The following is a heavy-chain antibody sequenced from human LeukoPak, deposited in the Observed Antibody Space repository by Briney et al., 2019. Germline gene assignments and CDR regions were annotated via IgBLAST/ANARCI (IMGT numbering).Heavy chain of an antibody. CDR3: ATYTVGVVIAAGRFDY. Sequence: PSETLSLTCTVSGGSISSGGYYWRWIRQHPGKGLEWIGYIYYSGSTYYSPSLKSRVTISVDTSKNQFSLKLSSVTAADTAVYYCATYTVGVVIAAGRFDYWGQGTLVTVSS. J-gene: IGHJ4*02. CDR1: GGSISSGGYY. V-gene: IGHV4-31*03. CDR2: IYYSGST. D-gene: IGHD6-13*01.